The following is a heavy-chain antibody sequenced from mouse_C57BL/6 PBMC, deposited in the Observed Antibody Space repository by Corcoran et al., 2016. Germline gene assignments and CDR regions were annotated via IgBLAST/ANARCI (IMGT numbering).Heavy chain of an antibody. CDR1: GYTFTDYY. Sequence: EVQLQQSGPELVKPGASVKISCKASGYTFTDYYMNWVKQSHGKSLEWIGDINPNNGGTSYNQKFKGKGTLTVDKSSSTAYMERRSLTSYDSSVYYCARLIAYYYGSSPYYVDYWGQGTTLTVSS. D-gene: IGHD1-1*01. V-gene: IGHV1-26*01. CDR3: ARLIAYYYGSSPYYVDY. CDR2: INPNNGGT. J-gene: IGHJ2*01.